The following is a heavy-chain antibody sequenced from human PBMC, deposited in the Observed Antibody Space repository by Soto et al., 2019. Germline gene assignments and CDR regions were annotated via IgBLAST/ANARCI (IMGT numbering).Heavy chain of an antibody. CDR3: ARDGGDVDTAMAADY. V-gene: IGHV3-33*01. D-gene: IGHD5-18*01. J-gene: IGHJ4*02. CDR2: RWYDASNK. CDR1: GFTFSSYC. Sequence: QVQLVESGGGVVQPGRSLRLSCAASGFTFSSYCMHWVRQAPGKGLEWVAVRWYDASNKYYADSVKGRFTISRDNSKNTLYMQMNSLSAEDTAVYYCARDGGDVDTAMAADYWGQGTLVTVSS.